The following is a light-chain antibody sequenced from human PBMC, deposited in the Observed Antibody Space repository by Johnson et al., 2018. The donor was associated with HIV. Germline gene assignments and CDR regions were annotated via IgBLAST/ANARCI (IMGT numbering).Light chain of an antibody. CDR2: ENN. CDR1: SSKIGNNY. V-gene: IGLV1-51*02. J-gene: IGLJ1*01. CDR3: GKWDSSLNSYV. Sequence: QSVLTQPPSVSAAPGQKVTISCSGSSSKIGNNYVSWYQQLPGTAPKLLIYENNRRPSGTPDRFSGSKSGPSATLGITGLQTGDDADYYCGKWDSSLNSYVFGTGTKVTVL.